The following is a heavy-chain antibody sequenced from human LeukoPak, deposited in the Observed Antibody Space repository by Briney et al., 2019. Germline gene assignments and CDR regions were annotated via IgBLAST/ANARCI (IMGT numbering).Heavy chain of an antibody. J-gene: IGHJ4*02. CDR1: GFTFGDYA. D-gene: IGHD6-13*01. V-gene: IGHV3-49*03. CDR2: IRSKAYGGTT. Sequence: PGRSLRLSCTASGFTFGDYAMSWFRQAPGKGLAWVGFIRSKAYGGTTEYAASVKGRFTISRDDSKSIAYLQMNSLKTEDTAVYYCTRDLGVAAADYWGQGTLVTVSS. CDR3: TRDLGVAAADY.